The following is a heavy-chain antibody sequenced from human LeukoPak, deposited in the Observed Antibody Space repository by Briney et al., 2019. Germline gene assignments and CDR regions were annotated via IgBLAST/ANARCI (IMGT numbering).Heavy chain of an antibody. Sequence: ASVKVSCKASGGTFSSYAISWVRQAPGQGLEWMGGIIPIFGTANYAQKFQGRVTITADESTSTAYMELSSLRSEDTAVYYCARILMATVTTLSTKYGMDVWGQGTTVTVSS. J-gene: IGHJ6*02. CDR2: IIPIFGTA. V-gene: IGHV1-69*13. D-gene: IGHD4-17*01. CDR1: GGTFSSYA. CDR3: ARILMATVTTLSTKYGMDV.